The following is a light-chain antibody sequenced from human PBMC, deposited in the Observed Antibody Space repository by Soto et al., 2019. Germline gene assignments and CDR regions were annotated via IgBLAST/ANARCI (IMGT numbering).Light chain of an antibody. CDR1: SSNIGGTNY. J-gene: IGLJ2*01. Sequence: LAQPPSASGTPGQRVFISCSGSSSNIGGTNYAYWYQQLPGAAPKLLMHSNNLRPSGVPERISGSKSGTSASLAISGLRSEDEAVYYCASWDDRLGAVIFGGGTKVTVL. V-gene: IGLV1-47*02. CDR2: SNN. CDR3: ASWDDRLGAVI.